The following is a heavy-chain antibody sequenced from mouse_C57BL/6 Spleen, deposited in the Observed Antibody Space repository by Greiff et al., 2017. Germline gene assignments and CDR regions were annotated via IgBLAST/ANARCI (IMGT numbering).Heavy chain of an antibody. J-gene: IGHJ4*01. Sequence: VQLQQPGAELVKPGASVKMSCKASGYTFTSYWITWVKQRPGQGLEWIGDIYPGSGSTNYNEKFKSKATLTVDTSSSTAYMQLSSLTSEDAAVYYCARSGEDYARDYWGQGTSVTVSS. V-gene: IGHV1-55*01. CDR2: IYPGSGST. CDR1: GYTFTSYW. D-gene: IGHD3-1*01. CDR3: ARSGEDYARDY.